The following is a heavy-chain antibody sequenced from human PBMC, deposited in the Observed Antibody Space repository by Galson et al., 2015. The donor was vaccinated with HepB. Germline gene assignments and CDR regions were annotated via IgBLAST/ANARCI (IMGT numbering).Heavy chain of an antibody. Sequence: SLRLSCAASGFTFSSYGMHWVRQAPGKGLEWVAVIWYDGSNKYYADSVKGRFTISRDNSKNTLYLQMNSLRAEDTAVYYCAREHPKNDAFDIWGQGTMVTVSS. J-gene: IGHJ3*02. CDR2: IWYDGSNK. V-gene: IGHV3-33*01. CDR1: GFTFSSYG. CDR3: AREHPKNDAFDI.